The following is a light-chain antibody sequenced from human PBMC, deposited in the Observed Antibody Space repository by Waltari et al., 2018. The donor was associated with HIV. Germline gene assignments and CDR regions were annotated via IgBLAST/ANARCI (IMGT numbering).Light chain of an antibody. CDR1: QSVSSN. CDR3: QQYNNWLWT. V-gene: IGKV3-15*01. J-gene: IGKJ1*01. Sequence: EIVMTQSPATLSVSPGERATLSCRARQSVSSNLAWYQQKPGQAPRLLIDGASTRATGIPARFSGSGSGTEFTLTISSLQSEDFAVYYCQQYNNWLWTFGQGTKVEIK. CDR2: GAS.